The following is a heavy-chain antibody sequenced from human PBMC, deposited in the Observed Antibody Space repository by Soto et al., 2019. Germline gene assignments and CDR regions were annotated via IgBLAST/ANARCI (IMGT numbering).Heavy chain of an antibody. J-gene: IGHJ5*02. CDR1: GASMTSSHW. CDR2: IYHTGSA. Sequence: QVQLQESGPGLVKPSGTLSLTCAVSGASMTSSHWWSWVRQPPGKGLEWIGEIYHTGSANYKPSLECRVTLSXXXSXXRFSLILTSVTAADTATYYCARRTTGSGWYPMFDTWGQGALVTVSS. V-gene: IGHV4-4*02. D-gene: IGHD6-19*01. CDR3: ARRTTGSGWYPMFDT.